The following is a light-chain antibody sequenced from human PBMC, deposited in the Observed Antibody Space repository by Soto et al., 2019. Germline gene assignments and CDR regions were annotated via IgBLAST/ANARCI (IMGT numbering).Light chain of an antibody. Sequence: QAVVTQEASLSVSPGGTVTLTCGLSSGSVSASHYPSWYQQTPGQAPRTLLYNTNIRSSGVPDHFSGSILRNKAALTITGAQIDDESDYFCLLYMTSGIWVFGGGTKVTVL. V-gene: IGLV8-61*01. CDR1: SGSVSASHY. J-gene: IGLJ3*02. CDR2: NTN. CDR3: LLYMTSGIWV.